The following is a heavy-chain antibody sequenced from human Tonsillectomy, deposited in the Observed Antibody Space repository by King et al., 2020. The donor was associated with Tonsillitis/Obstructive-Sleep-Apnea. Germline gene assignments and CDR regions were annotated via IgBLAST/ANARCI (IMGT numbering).Heavy chain of an antibody. CDR2: IFYSGKT. Sequence: VQLQESGPGLVKPSETLSFTCTVSGASINSYNGSWFRQPPGKELGGFGNIFYSGKTNYNPSLKSRVPISIDTSKNQFSLKLRSVTAADTAVYYCAGSKGSGSYFDYWGQGTLVTVSS. CDR1: GASINSYN. V-gene: IGHV4-59*01. CDR3: AGSKGSGSYFDY. D-gene: IGHD3-3*01. J-gene: IGHJ4*02.